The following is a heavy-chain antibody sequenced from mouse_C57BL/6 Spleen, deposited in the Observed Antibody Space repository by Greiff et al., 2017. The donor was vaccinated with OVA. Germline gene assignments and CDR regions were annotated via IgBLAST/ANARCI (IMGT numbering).Heavy chain of an antibody. V-gene: IGHV2-3*01. CDR3: AIYDSPRLAY. D-gene: IGHD2-3*01. CDR1: GFSLTSYG. J-gene: IGHJ3*01. Sequence: VQLQQSGPGLVPHPQILSITCTVSGFSLTSYGVSWVRQPPGKGLEWLGVIWGDGSTNYHSALISRLSISKDNSKSQVFLKLNSLQTDDTATYYCAIYDSPRLAYWGQGTLVTVSA. CDR2: IWGDGST.